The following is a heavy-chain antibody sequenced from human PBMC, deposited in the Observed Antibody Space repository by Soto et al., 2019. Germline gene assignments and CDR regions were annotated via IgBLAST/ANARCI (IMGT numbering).Heavy chain of an antibody. D-gene: IGHD5-18*01. CDR3: ARDWVDTAMVIWDHSP. V-gene: IGHV1-69*08. CDR1: GGTFSSYT. CDR2: IIPILGIA. Sequence: QVQLVQSGAEVKKPGSSVKVSCKASGGTFSSYTISWVRQAPGQGLEWMGRIIPILGIANYAQKFQGRVTITADKSTSTAYMELSSLRSEDTAVYYCARDWVDTAMVIWDHSPWGQGTLVTVSS. J-gene: IGHJ5*02.